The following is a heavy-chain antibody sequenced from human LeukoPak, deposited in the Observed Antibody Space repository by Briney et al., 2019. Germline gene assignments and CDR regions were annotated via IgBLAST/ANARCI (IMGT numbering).Heavy chain of an antibody. CDR3: ARYGGSGTYFFDY. CDR2: IYDSGST. J-gene: IGHJ4*02. CDR1: GGSISSGGYS. D-gene: IGHD3-10*01. V-gene: IGHV4-30-2*01. Sequence: SSETLSLTCAVSGGSISSGGYSWSWIRQPPGKGLEWIGYIYDSGSTYYNPSLKSRVTISLDRSKNQFSLKLSSVTAADTAVYYCARYGGSGTYFFDYWGRGTLVTVSS.